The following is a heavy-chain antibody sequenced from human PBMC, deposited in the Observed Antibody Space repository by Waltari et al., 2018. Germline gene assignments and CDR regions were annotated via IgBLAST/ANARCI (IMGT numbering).Heavy chain of an antibody. CDR2: INPSGGST. Sequence: QVQLVQSGAEVKKPGASVKVSCKASGYTFTSYYMHWVRQAPGQGLEWMGIINPSGGSTSYAQKFQGRVTMTRDTSTSTVYMELSSLRSEDTAVYYCAREGIQLWVGYYYYMDVWGKGTTVTVSS. CDR3: AREGIQLWVGYYYYMDV. J-gene: IGHJ6*03. V-gene: IGHV1-46*01. D-gene: IGHD5-18*01. CDR1: GYTFTSYY.